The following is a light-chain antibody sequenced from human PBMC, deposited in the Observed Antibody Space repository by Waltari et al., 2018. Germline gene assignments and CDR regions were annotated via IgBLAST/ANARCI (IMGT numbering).Light chain of an antibody. Sequence: DIQMTQSPSSLSASVGDKVTITCRASQGISSWLAWYQQKPGKAPKLLIHKASVLENGVPSRFSGSGSGTEFTLTISSLQPEDFATYYCQQYNSFSPWTFGQGTKVDIK. CDR3: QQYNSFSPWT. J-gene: IGKJ1*01. CDR1: QGISSW. CDR2: KAS. V-gene: IGKV1-5*03.